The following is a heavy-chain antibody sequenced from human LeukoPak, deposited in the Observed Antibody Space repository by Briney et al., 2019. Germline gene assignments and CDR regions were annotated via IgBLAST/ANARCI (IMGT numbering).Heavy chain of an antibody. Sequence: GGSLRLSCAASGFTFSSYSMNWVRRAPGKGLEWVSSISSSSSYIYYADSVKGRFTISRDNAKNSLYLQMNSLRAEDTAVYYCARGGYSSGWYALVDYWGQGTLVTVSS. CDR3: ARGGYSSGWYALVDY. CDR2: ISSSSSYI. J-gene: IGHJ4*02. CDR1: GFTFSSYS. V-gene: IGHV3-21*01. D-gene: IGHD6-19*01.